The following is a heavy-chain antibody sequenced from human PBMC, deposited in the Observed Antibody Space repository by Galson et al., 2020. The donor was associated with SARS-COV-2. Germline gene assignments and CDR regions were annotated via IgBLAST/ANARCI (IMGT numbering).Heavy chain of an antibody. CDR1: GFTFSSYG. V-gene: IGHV3-33*01. CDR2: IWYDGSNK. D-gene: IGHD5-18*01. Sequence: GESLKISCAASGFTFSSYGMHWVRQAPGKGLEWVAVIWYDGSNKYYADSVKGRFTISRDNSKNTLYLQMNSLRAEDTAVYYCAREDTAMEAGPAFDYWGQGTLVTVSS. J-gene: IGHJ4*02. CDR3: AREDTAMEAGPAFDY.